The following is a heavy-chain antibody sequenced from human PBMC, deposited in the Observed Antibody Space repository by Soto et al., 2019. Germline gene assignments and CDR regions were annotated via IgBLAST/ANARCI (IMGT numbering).Heavy chain of an antibody. D-gene: IGHD2-2*01. J-gene: IGHJ4*02. V-gene: IGHV3-23*01. CDR1: GFLVSNYA. CDR3: AKGSRSRRTYYFDY. CDR2: ITESGCDT. Sequence: GGALKLSCAASGFLVSNYAMSWVRQAPLKGLEWFSAITESGCDTYHADSVKGRFTISRDNSKSTLYLQMSSLRVEDTVVYFCAKGSRSRRTYYFDYWGQGTLVTVSS.